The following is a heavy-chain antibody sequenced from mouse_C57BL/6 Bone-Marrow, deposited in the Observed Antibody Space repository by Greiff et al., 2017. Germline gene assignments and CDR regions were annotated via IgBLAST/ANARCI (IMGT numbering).Heavy chain of an antibody. CDR3: AIKEGSAY. Sequence: QVQLQQPGAELLQPGASVKVSCKASGYTFTSYWMHWVKLSPGPGLEWIGRIHPSDSDTNYNQMFKCKATLTVDKSSSTAYMQLSSLTYEDSAVYYCAIKEGSAYWGQGTLVTVSA. J-gene: IGHJ3*01. CDR2: IHPSDSDT. V-gene: IGHV1-74*01. CDR1: GYTFTSYW.